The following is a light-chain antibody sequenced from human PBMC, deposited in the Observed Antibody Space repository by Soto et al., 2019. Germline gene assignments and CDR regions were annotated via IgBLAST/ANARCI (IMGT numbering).Light chain of an antibody. CDR2: GAS. CDR1: QSVSSNY. Sequence: ESVLTQSPGTLSLSPGERATLSCRASQSVSSNYLAWYQQKPGQAPRLLIYGASSRATGIPDKFSGSGSGTEFTLTIIRLEPEDSAVYYCQQYGGSPIFTFGPGTKLEI. CDR3: QQYGGSPIFT. V-gene: IGKV3-20*01. J-gene: IGKJ3*01.